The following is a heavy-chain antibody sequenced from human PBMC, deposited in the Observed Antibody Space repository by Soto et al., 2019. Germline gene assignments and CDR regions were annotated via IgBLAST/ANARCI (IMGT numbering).Heavy chain of an antibody. D-gene: IGHD3-3*01. V-gene: IGHV4-31*03. CDR3: TRATFGVVPYGI. CDR2: IYYSGNT. CDR1: GGSISNSDYY. J-gene: IGHJ3*02. Sequence: QVQLQESGPGLVKPSQTLSLTCTVSGGSISNSDYYWNWIRQHPGKGLEWIGYIYYSGNTYYNPSLKSRVTISIDTSKNQLSLKLNSVTAADTAVYYCTRATFGVVPYGIWGQGTMVTVSS.